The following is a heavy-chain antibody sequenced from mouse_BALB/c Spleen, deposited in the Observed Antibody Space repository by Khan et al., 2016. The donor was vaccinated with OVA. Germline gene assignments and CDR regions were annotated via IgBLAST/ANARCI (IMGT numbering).Heavy chain of an antibody. CDR3: ARPPYFSYFMAY. Sequence: VQLKQSGPELKKPGETVKISCKASGYTFTNYGMNWMKQAPGKGLKWMGWINTYTGEPTYADDFKGRFAFSLETSASTAYLQINNLKNEDTASYFCARPPYFSYFMAYWGQGTSVTVSS. CDR2: INTYTGEP. J-gene: IGHJ4*01. D-gene: IGHD2-10*01. CDR1: GYTFTNYG. V-gene: IGHV9-3-1*01.